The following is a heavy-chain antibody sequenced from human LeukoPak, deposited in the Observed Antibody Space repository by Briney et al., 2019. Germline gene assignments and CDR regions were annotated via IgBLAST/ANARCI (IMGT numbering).Heavy chain of an antibody. Sequence: RTSVKVSCKASGFTFTISAVQWVRQARGQRLERIGWIVVGSGDTNSAQKFQERVTITRDMSTRTAYMELSSLRSEDTAVYYCGADSMPRGVFSYAFDIWGQGTMVTVSS. J-gene: IGHJ3*02. D-gene: IGHD3-10*01. CDR1: GFTFTISA. V-gene: IGHV1-58*01. CDR2: IVVGSGDT. CDR3: GADSMPRGVFSYAFDI.